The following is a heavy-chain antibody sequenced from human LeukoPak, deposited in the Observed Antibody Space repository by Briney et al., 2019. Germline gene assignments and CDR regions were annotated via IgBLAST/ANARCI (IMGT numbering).Heavy chain of an antibody. D-gene: IGHD3-10*01. CDR3: GRHGGATMIRDILVDAFDI. CDR1: GASISSYY. J-gene: IGHJ3*02. V-gene: IGHV4-59*08. CDR2: FFHSGST. Sequence: SETLSLTCTVSGASISSYYWSWIRQPPGKGLEWIGYFFHSGSTNYNPSLKSRVTTPADTSENQLSLKLRSVPAADTAVYYCGRHGGATMIRDILVDAFDIWGQGTMVTVSS.